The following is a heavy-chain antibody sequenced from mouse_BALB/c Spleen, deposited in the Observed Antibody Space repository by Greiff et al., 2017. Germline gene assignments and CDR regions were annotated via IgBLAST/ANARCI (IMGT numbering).Heavy chain of an antibody. CDR2: IYPYNGGT. J-gene: IGHJ3*01. D-gene: IGHD2-4*01. CDR3: ARDDYDGAWFAD. Sequence: EVHLVESGPELVKPGASVKISCKASGYTFTDYNMHWVKQSHGKSLEWIGYIYPYNGGTGYNQKFKSKATLTVDNSSSTAYMELRSLTSEDSAVYYCARDDYDGAWFADWGQGTLVTVSA. V-gene: IGHV1S29*02. CDR1: GYTFTDYN.